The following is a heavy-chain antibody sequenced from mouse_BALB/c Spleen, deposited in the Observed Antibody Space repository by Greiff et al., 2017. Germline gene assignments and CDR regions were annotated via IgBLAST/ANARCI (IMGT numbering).Heavy chain of an antibody. CDR1: GYTFSSYW. D-gene: IGHD2-1*01. CDR2: ILPGSGST. J-gene: IGHJ4*01. Sequence: QVQLKQSGAELMKPGASVKISCKATGYTFSSYWIEWVKQRPGHGLEWIGEILPGSGSTNYNEKFKGKATFTADTSSNTAYMQLSSLTSEDSAVYYCARWMGGNHYYAMDYWGQGTSVTVSS. V-gene: IGHV1-9*01. CDR3: ARWMGGNHYYAMDY.